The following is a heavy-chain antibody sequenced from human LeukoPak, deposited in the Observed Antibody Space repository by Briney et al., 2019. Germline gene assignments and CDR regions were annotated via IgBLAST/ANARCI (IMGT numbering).Heavy chain of an antibody. CDR1: GYTFTSYA. V-gene: IGHV1-3*01. Sequence: ASVKVSCKASGYTFTSYAMHWVRQAPGQRLEWMGWINVGNGNTKYSQKFQGRVTITRDTSASTAYMELSSLRSEDTAVYYCARVPPYCSSTSCYGGGPFDYWGQGTLVTVSS. CDR2: INVGNGNT. D-gene: IGHD2-2*01. J-gene: IGHJ4*02. CDR3: ARVPPYCSSTSCYGGGPFDY.